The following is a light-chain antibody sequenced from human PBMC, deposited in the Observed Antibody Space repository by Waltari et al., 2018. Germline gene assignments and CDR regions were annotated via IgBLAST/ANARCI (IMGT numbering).Light chain of an antibody. J-gene: IGKJ2*01. V-gene: IGKV4-1*01. CDR1: QRVLYSSNNKNY. CDR3: QQYYSTPPT. CDR2: WAA. Sequence: DIVMTQSPDSLAVSLGERATINCKSSQRVLYSSNNKNYLAWYQEKPGLPPKLLICWAATRESGVPDRFSGSGSGTDFTLTISSLQAEDVAVYYCQQYYSTPPTFGQGTKLEIK.